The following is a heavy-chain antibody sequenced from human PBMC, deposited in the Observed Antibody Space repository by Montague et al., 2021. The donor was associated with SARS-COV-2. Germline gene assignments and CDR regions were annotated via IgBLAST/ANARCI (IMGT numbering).Heavy chain of an antibody. J-gene: IGHJ4*02. CDR3: ARGLTDISMIVVVLLGASHYFDS. D-gene: IGHD3-22*01. V-gene: IGHV4-34*01. CDR2: INHSGNT. CDR1: GGSFSDYH. Sequence: SETLSLTCAVYGGSFSDYHWSWIRQPPGQGLEWIGEINHSGNTNXXPSLKSQVTISRDTSKSQFSLKLSSVTAADTAVYYCARGLTDISMIVVVLLGASHYFDSWGQRTLVTVSS.